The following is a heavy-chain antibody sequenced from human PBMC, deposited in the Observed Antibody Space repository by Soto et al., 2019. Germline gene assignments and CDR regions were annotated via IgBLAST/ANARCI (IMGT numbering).Heavy chain of an antibody. V-gene: IGHV1-2*04. CDR2: INPNSGGT. Sequence: ASVKVSCKASGYTFTGYYMHWVRQAPGQGLEWMGWINPNSGGTNYAQKFQGWVTMTRDTSISTAYMELSRLRSDDTAVYYCARDLDPGGIAVASPSGMDVWGQGTTVTVSS. CDR1: GYTFTGYY. J-gene: IGHJ6*02. CDR3: ARDLDPGGIAVASPSGMDV. D-gene: IGHD6-19*01.